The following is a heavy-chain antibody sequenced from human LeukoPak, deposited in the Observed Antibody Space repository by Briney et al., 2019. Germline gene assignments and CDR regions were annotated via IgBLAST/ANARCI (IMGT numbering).Heavy chain of an antibody. V-gene: IGHV4-34*01. CDR3: ARNPEDFDY. J-gene: IGHJ4*02. CDR2: INHSGST. CDR1: GGSFSGYY. Sequence: SETLSLTCAVYGGSFSGYYWSWIRQPPGKGLEWIGEINHSGSTNYNPSLKSRVTISVDTSKNQFSLKLSSVTAADTAVYYCARNPEDFDYWGQGTLVTVSS.